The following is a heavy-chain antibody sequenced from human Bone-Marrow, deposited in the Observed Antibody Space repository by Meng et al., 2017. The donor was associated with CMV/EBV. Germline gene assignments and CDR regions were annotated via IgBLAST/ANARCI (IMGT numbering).Heavy chain of an antibody. CDR1: GYTFTGYY. CDR2: INPNSGGT. D-gene: IGHD2-2*02. J-gene: IGHJ3*01. Sequence: ASVKVSCKASGYTFTGYYMHWVRQAPGQGLEWMGWINPNSGGTNYAQKFQGRVTMTRDTSISTAYMELRSLRSDDTAVYYCARDRYCSSTSCYTWGEATFDLWGQGTMVT. V-gene: IGHV1-2*02. CDR3: ARDRYCSSTSCYTWGEATFDL.